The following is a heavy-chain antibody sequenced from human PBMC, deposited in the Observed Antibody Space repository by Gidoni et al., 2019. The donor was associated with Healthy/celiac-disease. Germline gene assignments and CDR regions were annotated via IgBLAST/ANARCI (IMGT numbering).Heavy chain of an antibody. Sequence: EVQLVESGGGLVQPGRSLRLSCTASGFTFGDYAMSWFRQAPGKGLEWVGFIRSKAYGGTTEYAASVKGRFTISRDDSKSIAYVQMNSLKTEDTAVYYCTSKSGSGVDYWGQGTLVTVSS. CDR3: TSKSGSGVDY. V-gene: IGHV3-49*03. CDR2: IRSKAYGGTT. D-gene: IGHD3-10*01. CDR1: GFTFGDYA. J-gene: IGHJ4*02.